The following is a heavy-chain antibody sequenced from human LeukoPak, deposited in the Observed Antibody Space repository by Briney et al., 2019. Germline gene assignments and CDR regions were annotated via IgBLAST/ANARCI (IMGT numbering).Heavy chain of an antibody. Sequence: ASVKVSCKASGYTFTNYGISWVRQAPGQGLEWMGYIIAYNGNTNYAQNFQGRVTMTTDTSTSTAYMELRSLRSDDTAVYYCARDLVRGRRKWENNGMDVWGQGTRVTVSS. CDR1: GYTFTNYG. D-gene: IGHD1-26*01. J-gene: IGHJ6*02. V-gene: IGHV1-18*01. CDR2: IIAYNGNT. CDR3: ARDLVRGRRKWENNGMDV.